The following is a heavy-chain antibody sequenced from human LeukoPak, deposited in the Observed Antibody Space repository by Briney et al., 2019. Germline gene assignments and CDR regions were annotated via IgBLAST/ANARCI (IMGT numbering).Heavy chain of an antibody. CDR2: INHSGST. CDR1: GGSFSGYY. Sequence: SETLSLTCAVYGGSFSGYYWSWIRQPPGKGLEWIGEINHSGSTNYNPSLKSRVTISVDTSKNQFSLKLSSVTAADTAVYYCARGQPYCSSTSCYTNYYYYGMDVWGQGTTVTVSS. CDR3: ARGQPYCSSTSCYTNYYYYGMDV. V-gene: IGHV4-34*01. D-gene: IGHD2-2*02. J-gene: IGHJ6*02.